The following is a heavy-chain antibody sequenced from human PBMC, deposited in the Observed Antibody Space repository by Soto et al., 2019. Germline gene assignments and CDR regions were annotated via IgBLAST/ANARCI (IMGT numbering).Heavy chain of an antibody. V-gene: IGHV4-61*01. Sequence: PSETLSLTCSVSGASVSSGSYYWSWIRQPPGKGLEWIGYIYYSGSTNYNPSLKRRLTISVDTSKNQFSLKLSSVTAADTAVYYCATLPPRIVVVFTEMPTWGQGILVTVSS. J-gene: IGHJ5*02. D-gene: IGHD2-21*01. CDR3: ATLPPRIVVVFTEMPT. CDR1: GASVSSGSYY. CDR2: IYYSGST.